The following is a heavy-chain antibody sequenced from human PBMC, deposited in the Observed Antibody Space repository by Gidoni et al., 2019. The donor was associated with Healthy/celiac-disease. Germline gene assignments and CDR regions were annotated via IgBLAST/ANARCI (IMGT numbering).Heavy chain of an antibody. CDR2: ISSSSSTI. J-gene: IGHJ6*02. CDR1: GFTFSSYS. CDR3: ARDLRWQQLAYGMDV. D-gene: IGHD6-13*01. Sequence: EVQLVESGGGLVQPGGSLRLSCAASGFTFSSYSMNWVRQAPGKGLEWVSYISSSSSTIYYADSVKGRFTISRDNAKNSLYLQMNSLRAEDTAVYYCARDLRWQQLAYGMDVWGQGTTVTVSS. V-gene: IGHV3-48*01.